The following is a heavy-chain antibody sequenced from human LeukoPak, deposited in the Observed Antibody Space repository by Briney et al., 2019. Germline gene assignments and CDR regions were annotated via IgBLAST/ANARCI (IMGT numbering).Heavy chain of an antibody. J-gene: IGHJ4*02. D-gene: IGHD3-10*01. CDR1: DGSFSGYY. V-gene: IGHV4-34*01. Sequence: SETLSLTCAVYDGSFSGYYWSWIRQPPGKGLEWIGEINHSGSTNYNPSLKSRVTISVDTSKNQFSLKLSSVTAADTAVYYCARSRPRITMVRGATYFDYWGQGTLVTVSS. CDR3: ARSRPRITMVRGATYFDY. CDR2: INHSGST.